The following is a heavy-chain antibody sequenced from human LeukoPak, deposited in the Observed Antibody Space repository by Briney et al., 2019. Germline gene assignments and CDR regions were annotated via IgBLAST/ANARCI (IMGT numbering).Heavy chain of an antibody. CDR2: ISNDGGGT. CDR3: AKGSSGYFVDL. D-gene: IGHD3-22*01. J-gene: IGHJ5*02. V-gene: IGHV3-23*01. CDR1: GFIFNNYG. Sequence: GGSLRLSCAASGFIFNNYGLIWVRQAPRKGLEWVSAISNDGGGTNYADFVKGRFTISRDNSKNTLFLQMNSLRAEDTALYYCAKGSSGYFVDLWGQGTLVTVSS.